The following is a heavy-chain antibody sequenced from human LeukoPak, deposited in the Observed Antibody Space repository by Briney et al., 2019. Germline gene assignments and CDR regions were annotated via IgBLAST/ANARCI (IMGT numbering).Heavy chain of an antibody. CDR1: GFTLSTYS. J-gene: IGHJ4*02. CDR2: ISTSSTTI. CDR3: ARDPPSGGFHY. V-gene: IGHV3-48*01. Sequence: GGSLRLSCAASGFTLSTYSMNWVRQAPGKGLEWVAYISTSSTTIYSADSVKGRFTISRDDAKNSLYLQMNSLRAEDTAVYYCARDPPSGGFHYWGQGTLVTVSS. D-gene: IGHD3-16*01.